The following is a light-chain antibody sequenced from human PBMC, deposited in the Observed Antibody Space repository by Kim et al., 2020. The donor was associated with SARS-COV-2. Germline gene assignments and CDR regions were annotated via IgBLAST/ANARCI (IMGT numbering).Light chain of an antibody. J-gene: IGKJ2*03. CDR1: QSISSW. Sequence: TRSASVGDRVTITCRASQSISSWLAWYQQKPGKAPKLLIYKASSLESGVPSRFSGSGSGTEFTLTISSLQPDDFATYYCQQYNSYSFGQGTKLEI. CDR2: KAS. V-gene: IGKV1-5*03. CDR3: QQYNSYS.